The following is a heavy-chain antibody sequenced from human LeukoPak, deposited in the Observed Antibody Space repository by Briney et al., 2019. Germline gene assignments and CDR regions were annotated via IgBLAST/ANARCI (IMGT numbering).Heavy chain of an antibody. D-gene: IGHD4-17*01. V-gene: IGHV3-48*03. CDR1: GFTFSSYE. Sequence: PGGSLRLSCAASGFTFSSYEMNWVRQAPGKGLEWVSYISSSGSTIYYADSVKGRFTISRDNAKNSLYLQMNSLRAEDTAVYYCARDYLRDYGDYLGYYYMDVWGKGTTVTISS. CDR2: ISSSGSTI. J-gene: IGHJ6*03. CDR3: ARDYLRDYGDYLGYYYMDV.